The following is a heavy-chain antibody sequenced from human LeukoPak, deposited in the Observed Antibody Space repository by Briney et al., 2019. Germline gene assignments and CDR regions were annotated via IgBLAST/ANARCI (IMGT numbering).Heavy chain of an antibody. CDR2: IIPILGIA. D-gene: IGHD6-13*01. CDR3: ASYDQQLSSFDY. J-gene: IGHJ4*02. V-gene: IGHV1-69*04. CDR1: GYTFTSYD. Sequence: SVKVSCKASGYTFTSYDINWVRQAPGQGLEWMGRIIPILGIANYAQKFQGRVTITADKSTSTAYMELSSLRSEDTAVYYCASYDQQLSSFDYWGQGTLVTVSS.